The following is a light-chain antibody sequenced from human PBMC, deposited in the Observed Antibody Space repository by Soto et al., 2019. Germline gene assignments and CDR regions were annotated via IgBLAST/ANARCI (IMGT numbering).Light chain of an antibody. CDR3: QQYYSSIT. Sequence: DFVMTQAPDSLAVSLGERATINCKSSQSVLYNSNNKNHLGWFQQKPGHPPKLLIYGASFRPSGVPDRFSGSGSGTDFTLTISSLQAEDVAVYYCQQYYSSITFGQGTRLEIK. CDR2: GAS. V-gene: IGKV4-1*01. J-gene: IGKJ5*01. CDR1: QSVLYNSNNKNH.